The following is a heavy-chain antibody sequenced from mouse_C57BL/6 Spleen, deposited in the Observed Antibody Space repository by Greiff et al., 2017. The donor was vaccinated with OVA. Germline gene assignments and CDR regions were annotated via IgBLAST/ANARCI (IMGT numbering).Heavy chain of an antibody. CDR1: GYSITSGYY. CDR3: ARLDYFDY. Sequence: EVKLQESGPGLVKPSQSLSLTCSVTGYSITSGYYWNWIRQFPGNKLEWMGYISYDGSNNYNPSLKNRISITRDTSKNQFFLKLNSVTTEDTATYYCARLDYFDYWGQGTTLTVSS. J-gene: IGHJ2*01. V-gene: IGHV3-6*01. CDR2: ISYDGSN.